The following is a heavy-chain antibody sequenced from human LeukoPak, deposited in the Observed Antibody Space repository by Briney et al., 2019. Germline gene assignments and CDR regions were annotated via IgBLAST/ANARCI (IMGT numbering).Heavy chain of an antibody. CDR1: GFGFSSYA. CDR2: ISESGGST. D-gene: IGHD1-26*01. Sequence: GSLRLSCAASGFGFSSYAMSWVRQAPGKGLEWVSGISESGGSTYYAGSVKGRLTISRDNSKNTLYLQMNSLRVEDTAVYYCAKGHYSGSSTYYFDYWGQGTLVTVSS. J-gene: IGHJ4*02. V-gene: IGHV3-23*01. CDR3: AKGHYSGSSTYYFDY.